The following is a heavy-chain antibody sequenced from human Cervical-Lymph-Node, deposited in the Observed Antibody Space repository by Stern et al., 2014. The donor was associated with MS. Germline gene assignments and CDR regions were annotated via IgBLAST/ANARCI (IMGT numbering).Heavy chain of an antibody. CDR3: ASPLTATSVPFGYYGMDV. J-gene: IGHJ6*02. Sequence: VQLGESGAEVKKPGSSVKVSCKASGGTFSNYATSWVRQAPGQGLEWMGGLVPLFGKPNYAQKFQGRVTITADESTSTAYMDLSSLRSEDTAVYYCASPLTATSVPFGYYGMDVWGQGTTVTVS. D-gene: IGHD4-17*01. CDR1: GGTFSNYA. V-gene: IGHV1-69*01. CDR2: LVPLFGKP.